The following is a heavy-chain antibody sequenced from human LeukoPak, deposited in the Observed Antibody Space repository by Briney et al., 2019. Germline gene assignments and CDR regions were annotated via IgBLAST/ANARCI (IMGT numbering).Heavy chain of an antibody. CDR1: GFTFSSYG. CDR2: ISYDGSNK. V-gene: IGHV3-30*18. CDR3: AKDSVQWLRGRGGNYFDY. D-gene: IGHD6-19*01. J-gene: IGHJ4*02. Sequence: GGSLRLSCAASGFTFSSYGMHWVRQAPGEGLEWVAVISYDGSNKYYADSVKGRFTISRDNSKNTLYLQMNSLRAEDTAVYYCAKDSVQWLRGRGGNYFDYWGQGTLVTVSS.